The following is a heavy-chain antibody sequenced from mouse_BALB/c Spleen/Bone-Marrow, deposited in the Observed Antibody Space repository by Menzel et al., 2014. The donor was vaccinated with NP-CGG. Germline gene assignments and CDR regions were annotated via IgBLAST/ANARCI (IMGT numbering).Heavy chain of an antibody. CDR1: WFSLTNYG. J-gene: IGHJ4*01. CDR2: IWAGGST. V-gene: IGHV2-9*02. D-gene: IGHD3-2*02. Sequence: VMLVESGPGLVAPSQSLSITCTVSWFSLTNYGVHWVRQPPGKGLEWLGVIWAGGSTNYNSALMSRLSISKDNSKSXVFLKMNSLQTDDTAMYYCARVTSSAVGAMDYWGQGTSVTVSS. CDR3: ARVTSSAVGAMDY.